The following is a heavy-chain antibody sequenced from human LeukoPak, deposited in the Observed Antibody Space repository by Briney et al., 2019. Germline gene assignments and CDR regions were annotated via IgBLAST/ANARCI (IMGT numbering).Heavy chain of an antibody. CDR1: GFTFSSYA. J-gene: IGHJ4*02. Sequence: GGSLRLSCAASGFTFSSYAMSWVRQAPGKGLEWVSAISGSGGSTYYADSVKGRFTISRDNSKNTLYLQMNSLRAEDTAVYYXXXXXXXXXSNYFDYWGQGTLVTVSS. CDR2: ISGSGGST. V-gene: IGHV3-23*01. CDR3: XXXXXXXXSNYFDY.